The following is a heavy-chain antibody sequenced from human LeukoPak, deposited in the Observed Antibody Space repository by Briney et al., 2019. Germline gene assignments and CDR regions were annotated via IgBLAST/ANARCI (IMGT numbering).Heavy chain of an antibody. D-gene: IGHD3-22*01. CDR1: GFTLSGYD. Sequence: GGSLRLSCAASGFTLSGYDMHWVRQATGKGPEWVSAIGRAGDTYYSGSVKGRFTISRDNAKNSLYLQMNSLRAEDTAVYYCARGIIQHYDSSGYYPYYSGMDVWGQGTTVTVSS. V-gene: IGHV3-13*04. J-gene: IGHJ6*02. CDR3: ARGIIQHYDSSGYYPYYSGMDV. CDR2: IGRAGDT.